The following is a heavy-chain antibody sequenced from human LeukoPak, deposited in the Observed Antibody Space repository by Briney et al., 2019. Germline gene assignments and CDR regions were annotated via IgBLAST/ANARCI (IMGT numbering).Heavy chain of an antibody. CDR3: AKDISAMIVTVFDH. CDR2: ISWNSGSI. CDR1: GFTFDDYA. Sequence: GGSLRLSCAASGFTFDDYAMHWVRQAPGKGLEWVSGISWNSGSIGYADSVKGRFTISRDNAKNSLYLQMNSLRAEDTALYYCAKDISAMIVTVFDHWGQGTLVTVSS. D-gene: IGHD3-22*01. V-gene: IGHV3-9*01. J-gene: IGHJ4*02.